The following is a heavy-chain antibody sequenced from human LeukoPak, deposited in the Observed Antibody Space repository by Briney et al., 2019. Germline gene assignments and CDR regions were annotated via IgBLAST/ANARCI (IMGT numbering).Heavy chain of an antibody. V-gene: IGHV1-69*06. D-gene: IGHD2-15*01. CDR3: ARFWGYCSGGSCYSNYYYGMDV. Sequence: ASVKVSCKASGGTFSSYAIRWVRQAPGQGLEWMGGIIPIFGTANYAQKFQGRVTITADKSTSTAYMELSSLRSEDTAVYYCARFWGYCSGGSCYSNYYYGMDVWGKGTTVTVSS. CDR2: IIPIFGTA. J-gene: IGHJ6*04. CDR1: GGTFSSYA.